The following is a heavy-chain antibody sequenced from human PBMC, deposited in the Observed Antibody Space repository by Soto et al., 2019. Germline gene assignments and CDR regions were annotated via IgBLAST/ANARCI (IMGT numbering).Heavy chain of an antibody. D-gene: IGHD4-17*01. CDR2: ISGSGGST. Sequence: PGGSLRLSCAASGFTFSSYAMSWVRQAPGKGLEWVSAISGSGGSTYYADSVKGRFTISRDNSKNTLYLQMNSLRAEDTAVYYCAKTRDYGDYYYMDVWGKGTTVTVSS. J-gene: IGHJ6*03. CDR1: GFTFSSYA. V-gene: IGHV3-23*01. CDR3: AKTRDYGDYYYMDV.